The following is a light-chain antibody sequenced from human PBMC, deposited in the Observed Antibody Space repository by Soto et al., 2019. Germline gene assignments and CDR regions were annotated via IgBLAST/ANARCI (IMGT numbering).Light chain of an antibody. CDR3: QQYGSSPGT. CDR2: GAY. Sequence: EIVLTQSPGTLSLSPVERATLPCRASQSIRSELAWYQQTPGAAPRLLIFGAYIRATGLPDRFSGSGSGTDFTLTFSRLEPEDFAVYYCQQYGSSPGTFGQGTKVDIK. J-gene: IGKJ1*01. CDR1: QSIRSE. V-gene: IGKV3-20*01.